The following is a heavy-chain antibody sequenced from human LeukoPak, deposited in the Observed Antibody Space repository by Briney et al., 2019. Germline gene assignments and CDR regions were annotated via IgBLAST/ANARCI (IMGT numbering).Heavy chain of an antibody. Sequence: SQTLSLTCAISGDSVFSNSSWNWIRQSPSRGLEWLGRTYYRSKWYNDYAVSVKSRITINPDTSKNQFSLQLNSVTPEDTAVYYCARYSDYYDSSGFDYWGQGTLVTVSS. CDR1: GDSVFSNSS. D-gene: IGHD3-22*01. CDR3: ARYSDYYDSSGFDY. J-gene: IGHJ4*02. CDR2: TYYRSKWYN. V-gene: IGHV6-1*01.